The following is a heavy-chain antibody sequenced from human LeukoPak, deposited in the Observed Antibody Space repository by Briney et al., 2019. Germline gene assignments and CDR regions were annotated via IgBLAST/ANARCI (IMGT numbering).Heavy chain of an antibody. CDR2: VSTSSSDI. CDR3: ARVYSSSWYFFDF. J-gene: IGHJ4*02. V-gene: IGHV3-21*01. CDR1: GFSFSAYS. Sequence: GGSLRLSCAASGFSFSAYSMTWVRQAPGKGLEWVSSVSTSSSDINYADSVKGRFTISRDNAKNSLYLQMNSPRAEDTAIYYCARVYSSSWYFFDFWGQGTLVTVSS. D-gene: IGHD6-13*01.